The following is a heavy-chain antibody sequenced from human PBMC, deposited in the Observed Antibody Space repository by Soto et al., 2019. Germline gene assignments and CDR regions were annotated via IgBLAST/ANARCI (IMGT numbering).Heavy chain of an antibody. J-gene: IGHJ4*02. CDR2: IYYRGNT. Sequence: QLQLQESGPGLVKPSETLSLTCTVSGGSISSSSYYWGWIRQPPGKGLEWIGSIYYRGNTYYNPSLTGRVTISVDATKLPFSLKLSSVTAADTAVYYCAREGGGYCSGGSCQVDYWGQGTLVTVSS. V-gene: IGHV4-39*02. CDR3: AREGGGYCSGGSCQVDY. D-gene: IGHD2-15*01. CDR1: GGSISSSSYY.